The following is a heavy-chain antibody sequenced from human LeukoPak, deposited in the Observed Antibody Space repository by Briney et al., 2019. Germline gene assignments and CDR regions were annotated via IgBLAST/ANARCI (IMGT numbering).Heavy chain of an antibody. V-gene: IGHV3-30-3*01. CDR1: GFTFSSYA. Sequence: GGSLRLSCAASGFTFSSYAMHWVRQAPGKGLEWVAVISYDGSNKYYADSVKGRFTISRDNSKNTLYLQMNSLRAEDTAVYYCAREDQLLSGPFDYWGQGTLVTVSS. CDR3: AREDQLLSGPFDY. D-gene: IGHD2-2*01. CDR2: ISYDGSNK. J-gene: IGHJ4*02.